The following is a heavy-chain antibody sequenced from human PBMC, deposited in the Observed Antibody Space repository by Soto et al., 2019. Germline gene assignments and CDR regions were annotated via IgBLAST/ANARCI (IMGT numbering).Heavy chain of an antibody. CDR2: ISSSGSAI. J-gene: IGHJ4*02. CDR1: GFIFSSYS. D-gene: IGHD4-17*01. CDR3: ARANYGDYGIDY. V-gene: IGHV3-48*01. Sequence: GGSLRLSCAASGFIFSSYSMNWVRQAPGKGLEWVSYISSSGSAISYADSVKGRFTISRDNANNSLYLQMNSLRAEDTAVYYCARANYGDYGIDYWGQGTLVTVSS.